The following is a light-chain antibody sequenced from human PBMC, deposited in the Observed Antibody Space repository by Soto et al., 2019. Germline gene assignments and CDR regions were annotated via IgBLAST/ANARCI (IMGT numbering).Light chain of an antibody. CDR2: SNN. Sequence: QSVLTQPPSASGTPGQRVTISCSGSSSNIGSNIVTWYQQLPGTAPKLLIYSNNQRPSGVPDRFSGSKSGTSASLAISGLQSEDEADYYCAAWDDSLNGPGVFGGGTKLTVL. J-gene: IGLJ3*02. CDR3: AAWDDSLNGPGV. CDR1: SSNIGSNI. V-gene: IGLV1-44*01.